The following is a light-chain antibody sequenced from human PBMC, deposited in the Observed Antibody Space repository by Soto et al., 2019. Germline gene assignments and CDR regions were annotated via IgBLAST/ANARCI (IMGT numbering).Light chain of an antibody. CDR2: GAS. V-gene: IGKV3-15*01. CDR3: QQYNYWPS. J-gene: IGKJ2*01. Sequence: EIVMTQSPATLSVSPGERAALSCRASQSGSSNLAWYQQKPGQAPRLLIYGASTRAPGIPSRVSGSGSGTEFTLTIRSLQPEDFAFYYCQQYNYWPSFGQGNKLEIQ. CDR1: QSGSSN.